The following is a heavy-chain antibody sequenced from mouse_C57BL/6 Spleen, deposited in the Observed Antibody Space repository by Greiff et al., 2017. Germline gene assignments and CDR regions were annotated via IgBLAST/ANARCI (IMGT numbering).Heavy chain of an antibody. V-gene: IGHV5-9*01. Sequence: EVQVVESGGGLVKPGGSLKLSCAASGFTFSSYTMSWVRQTPEKRLEWVATISGGGGNTYYPDSVKGRFTISRDNAKNTQYLQMSSLRSEDTALYYCARRDDYDEGLAYWGQGTLVTVSA. CDR2: ISGGGGNT. D-gene: IGHD2-4*01. J-gene: IGHJ3*01. CDR1: GFTFSSYT. CDR3: ARRDDYDEGLAY.